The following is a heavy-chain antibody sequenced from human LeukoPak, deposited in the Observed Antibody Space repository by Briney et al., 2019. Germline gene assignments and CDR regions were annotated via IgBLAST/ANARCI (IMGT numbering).Heavy chain of an antibody. V-gene: IGHV4-31*03. CDR1: GGSISSGAYY. J-gene: IGHJ6*02. CDR2: IYNSGST. CDR3: ARGVGYCSGGTCYSYYYGMDV. D-gene: IGHD2-15*01. Sequence: SETLSLTCTVSGGSISSGAYYWSWIRQHPGRGLEWIGYIYNSGSTYYNPSLKSRVTISVDTSRNQISLKLSSVTAADTAVYYCARGVGYCSGGTCYSYYYGMDVWGQGTTVTVSS.